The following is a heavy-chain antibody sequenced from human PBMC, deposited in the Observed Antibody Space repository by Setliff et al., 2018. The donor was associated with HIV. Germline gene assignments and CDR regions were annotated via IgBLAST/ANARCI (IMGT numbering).Heavy chain of an antibody. J-gene: IGHJ6*03. CDR1: GFTFSRYG. V-gene: IGHV3-33*01. Sequence: PGGSLRLSCAASGFTFSRYGMHWFRQAPGKGLEWVAVIWSDGSEKYYADSVKGRFTISRDNSKNTLYVQMNSLRAEDTAAYYCARDREESLWFGDLHYMDVWGKGTTVTVSS. CDR3: ARDREESLWFGDLHYMDV. D-gene: IGHD3-10*01. CDR2: IWSDGSEK.